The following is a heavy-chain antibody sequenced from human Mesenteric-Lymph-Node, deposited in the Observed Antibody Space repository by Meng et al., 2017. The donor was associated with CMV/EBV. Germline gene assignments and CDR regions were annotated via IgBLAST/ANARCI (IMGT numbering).Heavy chain of an antibody. Sequence: SLKISCEATGFSFSDSYMMWIRQAPGRGLEWLSYISPSGNGIYYEDSVRGRFTISRDNAKNSLYLHMNSLRAEDTAVYYCASPYCTSTACFEGGAFDVWGQGTMVTVSS. CDR3: ASPYCTSTACFEGGAFDV. D-gene: IGHD2/OR15-2a*01. CDR1: GFSFSDSY. V-gene: IGHV3-11*04. J-gene: IGHJ3*01. CDR2: ISPSGNGI.